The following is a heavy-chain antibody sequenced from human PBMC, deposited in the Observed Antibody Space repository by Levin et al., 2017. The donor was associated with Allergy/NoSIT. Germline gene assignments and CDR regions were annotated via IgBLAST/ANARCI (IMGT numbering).Heavy chain of an antibody. CDR3: ARDHAKLSGVDEYGMDV. Sequence: PGGSLRLSCVVSGFTVSNYYMTWVRQAPGKGLEWLSIIYSAGSIYYAESVKGRFTISRDISKNSLYLQLNSLRAEDTAVYYCARDHAKLSGVDEYGMDVWGQGTTVTVSS. CDR2: IYSAGSI. D-gene: IGHD2-8*01. CDR1: GFTVSNYY. J-gene: IGHJ6*02. V-gene: IGHV3-66*01.